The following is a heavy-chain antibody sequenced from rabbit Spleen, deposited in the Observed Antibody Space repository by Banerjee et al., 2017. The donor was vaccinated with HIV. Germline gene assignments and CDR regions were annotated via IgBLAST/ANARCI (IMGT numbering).Heavy chain of an antibody. Sequence: QLEESAGGLVQPGGSLTLTCTASGFSISSYYMNWVRQAPGKGLEWIGYMDPVFGSTYYASWVNGRFTISSHNAQNTLYLQLNSLTAADTATYFCARDTGPSFSTYGMDLWGPGTLVTVS. J-gene: IGHJ6*01. D-gene: IGHD7-1*01. V-gene: IGHV1S7*01. CDR3: ARDTGPSFSTYGMDL. CDR2: MDPVFGST. CDR1: GFSISSYY.